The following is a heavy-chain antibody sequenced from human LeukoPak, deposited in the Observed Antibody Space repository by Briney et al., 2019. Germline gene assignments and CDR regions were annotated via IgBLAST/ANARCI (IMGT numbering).Heavy chain of an antibody. D-gene: IGHD2-2*02. V-gene: IGHV1-69*13. J-gene: IGHJ5*02. CDR2: IIPIFGTA. CDR3: ARESAVDIVVVPAAICPGWFDP. CDR1: GGTFSSYA. Sequence: SVKVSCKASGGTFSSYAISWVRQAPGQGLEWMGGIIPIFGTANYAQKFQGRVTITADESTSTAYMELSSLRSEDTAVYYCARESAVDIVVVPAAICPGWFDPWGQGTLVTVSS.